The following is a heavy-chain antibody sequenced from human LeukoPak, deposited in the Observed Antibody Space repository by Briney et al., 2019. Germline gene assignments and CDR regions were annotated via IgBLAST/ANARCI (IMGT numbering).Heavy chain of an antibody. J-gene: IGHJ4*02. CDR3: AVDYYDSSGYYPAYY. D-gene: IGHD3-22*01. V-gene: IGHV3-23*01. CDR1: GFTFNDYY. Sequence: GGSLRLSCAASGFTFNDYYMSWIRQAPGKGLEWVSAISGSGGSTYYADSVKGRFTISRDNSKNTLYLQMNSLRAEDTAVYYCAVDYYDSSGYYPAYYWGQGTLVTVSS. CDR2: ISGSGGST.